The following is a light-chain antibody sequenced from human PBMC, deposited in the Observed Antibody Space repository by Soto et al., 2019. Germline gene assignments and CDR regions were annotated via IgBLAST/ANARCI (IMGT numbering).Light chain of an antibody. CDR3: CSYAGSSTSL. Sequence: QSALTQPASVSGSPGQSITISCTGNSSDVGSYNLVSWYQQHPGKAPKLMIYEGSKRPSGVSNRFSGSKSGNTASLTISGLQAEDEADYYCCSYAGSSTSLFGGGTKLTVL. CDR1: SSDVGSYNL. V-gene: IGLV2-23*01. CDR2: EGS. J-gene: IGLJ2*01.